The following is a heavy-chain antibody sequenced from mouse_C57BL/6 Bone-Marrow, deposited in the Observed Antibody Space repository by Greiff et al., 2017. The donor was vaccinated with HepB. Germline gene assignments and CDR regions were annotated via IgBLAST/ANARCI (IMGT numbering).Heavy chain of an antibody. J-gene: IGHJ2*01. CDR1: GYTFTSYW. Sequence: QVQLQQPGAELVKPGASVKMSCKASGYTFTSYWITWVKQRPGQGLEWIGDIYPGSGSTNYNEKFKSKATLTVDTSSSTAYMQRSSLTSEDSAVYYCARPVYDGYYETDFDYWGQGTTLTVSS. D-gene: IGHD2-3*01. CDR2: IYPGSGST. CDR3: ARPVYDGYYETDFDY. V-gene: IGHV1-55*01.